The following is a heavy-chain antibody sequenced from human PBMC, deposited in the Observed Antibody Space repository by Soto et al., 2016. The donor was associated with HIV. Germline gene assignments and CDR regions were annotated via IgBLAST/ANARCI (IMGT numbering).Heavy chain of an antibody. J-gene: IGHJ3*02. CDR3: ARDRYYYDSSGYESYCFDM. Sequence: VQLVESGGGVVQPGRSLRLSCAASGFSFSSYGMHWVRQAPGKGLEWVALIWYDGSDKYYADSVKGRFTISRDNFKNTLYLQMSSLRAEDTAVYYCARDRYYYDSSGYESYCFDMWAKGQWSPSLQ. CDR2: IWYDGSDK. D-gene: IGHD3-22*01. V-gene: IGHV3-33*01. CDR1: GFSFSSYG.